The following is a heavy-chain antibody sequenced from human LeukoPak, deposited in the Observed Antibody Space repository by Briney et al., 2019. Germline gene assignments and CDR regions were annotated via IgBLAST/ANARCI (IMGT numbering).Heavy chain of an antibody. CDR2: ISSSGSTI. V-gene: IGHV3-48*03. J-gene: IGHJ6*03. CDR1: GFTFSSYE. D-gene: IGHD5-12*01. Sequence: SGGSLRLSCAASGFTFSSYEMNWVRQAPGKGLEWVSYISSSGSTIYYADSVKGRFTISRDNAKNSLYLQMNSLRAEDTAVYYCARVRYSGYGYYYYYYMDVWGKGTTVTISS. CDR3: ARVRYSGYGYYYYYYMDV.